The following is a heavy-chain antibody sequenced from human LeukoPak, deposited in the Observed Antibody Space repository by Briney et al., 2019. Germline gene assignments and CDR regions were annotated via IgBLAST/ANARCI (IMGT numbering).Heavy chain of an antibody. CDR1: GYPFSRHA. D-gene: IGHD3-10*01. Sequence: ASVKVSCKASGYPFSRHAIHWVRQAPGQRLEWMGWINSGNGKTKYSQKFQGRVTITRDTSASTAYMELTSLTAEDTVVYYCARDRGRILWFGEFDYWGQGTLVSVSS. V-gene: IGHV1-3*01. J-gene: IGHJ4*02. CDR2: INSGNGKT. CDR3: ARDRGRILWFGEFDY.